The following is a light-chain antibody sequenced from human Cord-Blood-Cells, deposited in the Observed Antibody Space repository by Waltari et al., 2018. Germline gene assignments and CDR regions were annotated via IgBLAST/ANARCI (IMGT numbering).Light chain of an antibody. Sequence: DVVMTQSPLSLPVTLGQPASISCRSSQSLVHSDGNTYLNWFQHRPGQSPRRLIYKVSNRDSGVPDRFSGSGSGTDLTLKISRVEAEDVGVYYCMQGTHWPPITFGQGTRLEIK. CDR2: KVS. CDR1: QSLVHSDGNTY. V-gene: IGKV2-30*02. CDR3: MQGTHWPPIT. J-gene: IGKJ5*01.